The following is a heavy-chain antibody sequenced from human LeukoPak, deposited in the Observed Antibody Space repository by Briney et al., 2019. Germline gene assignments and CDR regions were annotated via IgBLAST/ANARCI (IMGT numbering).Heavy chain of an antibody. J-gene: IGHJ3*01. CDR3: ARHSRPGSGGYENAFDV. D-gene: IGHD5-12*01. Sequence: PSETLSLTCTVSGGSISSYYWSWIRQPPGKGLEWIGNIYDGGTTYYTPSLKSRVTISVDTSKKQFSLNLSSVTAADTAIYFCARHSRPGSGGYENAFDVWGQGTMVTVSS. V-gene: IGHV4-59*08. CDR1: GGSISSYY. CDR2: IYDGGTT.